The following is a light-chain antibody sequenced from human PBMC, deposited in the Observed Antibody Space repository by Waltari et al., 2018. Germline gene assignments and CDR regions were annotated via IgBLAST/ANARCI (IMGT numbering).Light chain of an antibody. CDR3: QQYNSYSEYT. CDR2: DAS. J-gene: IGKJ2*01. Sequence: DIQMTQSPSTLSASVGDRVHITCRASQSISSWLAWYQQKPGKAPKLLIYDASSLESGVPSRFSGSGSGTEFTLTISSLQPDDFATYYCQQYNSYSEYTFGQGTKLEIK. V-gene: IGKV1-5*01. CDR1: QSISSW.